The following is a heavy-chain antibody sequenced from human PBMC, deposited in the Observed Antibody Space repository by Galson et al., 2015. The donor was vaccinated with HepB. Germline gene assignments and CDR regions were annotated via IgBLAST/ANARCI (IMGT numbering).Heavy chain of an antibody. J-gene: IGHJ4*02. Sequence: SVKVSCKASTNIFSNFGISWVRQAPGQGLEWMGWISGYNGNTNYARNLQGRVTMTTDTSTSTTYLELRSLTSDDTAVYYCARARYSTSPPDYWGQGTLVTVSS. V-gene: IGHV1-18*01. D-gene: IGHD6-6*01. CDR3: ARARYSTSPPDY. CDR2: ISGYNGNT. CDR1: TNIFSNFG.